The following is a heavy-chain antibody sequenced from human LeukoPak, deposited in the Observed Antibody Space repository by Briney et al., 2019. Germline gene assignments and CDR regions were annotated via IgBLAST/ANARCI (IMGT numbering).Heavy chain of an antibody. J-gene: IGHJ3*02. CDR2: ISYDGSNK. V-gene: IGHV3-30*04. CDR3: ARGGFPYAFDI. CDR1: GFTFSSYA. Sequence: PGGSLRLSCAASGFTFSSYAMHWVRQAPGKGLEWVAVISYDGSNKYYADSVKGRFTISRDNSKNTLYLQMNSLRAEDTAVYYCARGGFPYAFDIWGQGTMVTVSS.